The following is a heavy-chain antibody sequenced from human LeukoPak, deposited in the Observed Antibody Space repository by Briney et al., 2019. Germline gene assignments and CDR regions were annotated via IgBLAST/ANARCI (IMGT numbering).Heavy chain of an antibody. CDR3: AKDGGLPYNWFDP. Sequence: PGGSLRLSCAASGFTFSSYGMSWVRQAPGKGLEWVSAISGSGGSTYYADSVKGRFTISRDNAKKSLYLQMNSLRAEDTAVYYCAKDGGLPYNWFDPWGQGTLVTVSS. D-gene: IGHD5-12*01. J-gene: IGHJ5*02. V-gene: IGHV3-23*01. CDR2: ISGSGGST. CDR1: GFTFSSYG.